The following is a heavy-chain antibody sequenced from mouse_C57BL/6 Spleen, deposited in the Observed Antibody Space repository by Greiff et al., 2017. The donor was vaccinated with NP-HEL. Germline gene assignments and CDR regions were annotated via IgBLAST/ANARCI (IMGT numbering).Heavy chain of an antibody. J-gene: IGHJ2*01. CDR2: IYPGDGDT. V-gene: IGHV1-82*01. D-gene: IGHD1-1*01. CDR1: GYAFSSSW. CDR3: ARYGSTTDYFDY. Sequence: QVQLQQSGPELVKPGASVKISCKASGYAFSSSWMNWVKQRPGKGLEWIGRIYPGDGDTNYNGKFKGKATLTADKSSSTAYMQLSSLTSVDSAVYFCARYGSTTDYFDYWGQGTTLTVSS.